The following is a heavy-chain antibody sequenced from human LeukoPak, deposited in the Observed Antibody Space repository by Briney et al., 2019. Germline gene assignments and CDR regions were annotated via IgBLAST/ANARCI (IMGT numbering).Heavy chain of an antibody. V-gene: IGHV1-2*02. CDR2: INPNTGGT. CDR1: GYTFTGYY. D-gene: IGHD1-26*01. CDR3: ARDRGSYFHDAFDI. Sequence: ASVKVSCKASGYTFTGYYMYWVRQAPGQGLEWMGWINPNTGGTNYAQKFRGRVTMTGDTPISTVYMELSRLTSDDAAVYYCARDRGSYFHDAFDIWGQGTMVTVSS. J-gene: IGHJ3*02.